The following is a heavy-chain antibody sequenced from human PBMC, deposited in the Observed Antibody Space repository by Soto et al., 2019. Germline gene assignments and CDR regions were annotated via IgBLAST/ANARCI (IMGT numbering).Heavy chain of an antibody. V-gene: IGHV3-23*01. CDR2: ISGTGNST. J-gene: IGHJ4*02. CDR3: AKEPYSYTSGWSYYFDY. D-gene: IGHD6-19*01. CDR1: GFTFSSYA. Sequence: EVQLLESGGGLVQPGGSLRLSCAASGFTFSSYAISWVRQAPGKGLEWVSAISGTGNSTYYADSVKGRFTISRDSSKKTVYLQMNSLRPEDTAVYSCAKEPYSYTSGWSYYFDYWGQGILVTVSS.